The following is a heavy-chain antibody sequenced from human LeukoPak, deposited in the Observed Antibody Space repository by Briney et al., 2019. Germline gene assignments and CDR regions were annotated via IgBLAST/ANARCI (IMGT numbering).Heavy chain of an antibody. CDR1: GFTVSNNY. J-gene: IGHJ4*02. D-gene: IGHD6-13*01. CDR3: ARAGPSSSWHQFDY. CDR2: IYSGGST. V-gene: IGHV3-66*01. Sequence: GGSLRLSCAASGFTVSNNYMNWVRQAPGKGLEWVSVIYSGGSTSYADSVKGRFTISRDNSRNTVSLQMNTLRAEDTAVYYCARAGPSSSWHQFDYWGQGTLVTVSS.